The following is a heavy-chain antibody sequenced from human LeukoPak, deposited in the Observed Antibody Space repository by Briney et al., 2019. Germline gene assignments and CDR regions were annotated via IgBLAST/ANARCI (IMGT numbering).Heavy chain of an antibody. CDR3: ARGPTSRGVVFDY. J-gene: IGHJ4*02. V-gene: IGHV1-2*02. Sequence: ASVKVSCKASGYTFTGYYMHWVRQAPGQGLEWMGWINPNSGGTNYAQKFQGRVTMTRDTSISTAYMELSRLRSDDTAVYYCARGPTSRGVVFDYWGQGTLVTVSS. D-gene: IGHD2-21*01. CDR1: GYTFTGYY. CDR2: INPNSGGT.